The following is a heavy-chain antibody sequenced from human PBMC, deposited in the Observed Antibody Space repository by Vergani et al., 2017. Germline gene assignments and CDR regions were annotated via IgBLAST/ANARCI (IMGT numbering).Heavy chain of an antibody. V-gene: IGHV3-49*03. D-gene: IGHD3-3*01. Sequence: EVQLVESGGGLVQPGRSLRLSCTASGFTFGDYAMSWFRQAPGKGLEWVGFIRSKAYGGTTEYAASVKGRFTISRDDSKSIAYLQMNSLKTEDTAVYYCTRVSSLYDFWSGEYFYYMDVWGKGTTVTVSS. CDR3: TRVSSLYDFWSGEYFYYMDV. CDR1: GFTFGDYA. CDR2: IRSKAYGGTT. J-gene: IGHJ6*03.